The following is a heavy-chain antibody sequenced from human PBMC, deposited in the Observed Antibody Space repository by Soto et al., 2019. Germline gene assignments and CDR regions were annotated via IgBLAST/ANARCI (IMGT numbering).Heavy chain of an antibody. CDR2: ISAYSGNT. Sequence: ASVKVSCKASGYTFTSYGISWVRQAPGQGLEWMGWISAYSGNTNYAQKLQGRVTMTTDTSTSTAYMELRSLRSDDTAVYYCARGGFGVVITKGSWFDPWGQGTLVTVSS. CDR3: ARGGFGVVITKGSWFDP. D-gene: IGHD3-3*01. V-gene: IGHV1-18*01. J-gene: IGHJ5*02. CDR1: GYTFTSYG.